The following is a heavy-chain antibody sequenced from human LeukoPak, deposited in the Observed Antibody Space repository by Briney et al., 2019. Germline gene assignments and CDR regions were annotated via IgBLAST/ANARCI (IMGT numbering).Heavy chain of an antibody. Sequence: GASVRVSCKASGYTFTDYYIHWVRQAPGQGLEWMGWINPNGGGTNFAQKFQGRVTMTRHTSITTAYMKLSRLRSDDTAVYYCARSYYISGSYVDYWGQGTPVTVSS. V-gene: IGHV1-2*02. CDR2: INPNGGGT. CDR3: ARSYYISGSYVDY. D-gene: IGHD3-10*01. J-gene: IGHJ4*02. CDR1: GYTFTDYY.